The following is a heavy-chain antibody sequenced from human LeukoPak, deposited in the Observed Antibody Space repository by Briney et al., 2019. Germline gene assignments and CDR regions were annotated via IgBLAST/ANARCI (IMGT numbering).Heavy chain of an antibody. J-gene: IGHJ6*02. D-gene: IGHD3-10*01. V-gene: IGHV4-34*01. CDR3: HYGSGSYYNPPYYYGMDV. CDR1: GGSFSGYY. CDR2: IYYSGST. Sequence: SETLSLTCAVYGGSFSGYYWSWIRQPPGKGLEWIGSIYYSGSTYYNPSLKSRVTISVDTSKNQFSLKLSSVTAADTAVYYCHYGSGSYYNPPYYYGMDVWGQGTTVTVSS.